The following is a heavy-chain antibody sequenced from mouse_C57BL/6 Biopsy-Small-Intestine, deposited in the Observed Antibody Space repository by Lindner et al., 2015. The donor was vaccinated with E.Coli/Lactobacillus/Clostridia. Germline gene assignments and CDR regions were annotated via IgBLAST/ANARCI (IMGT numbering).Heavy chain of an antibody. CDR1: GYAFSSSW. CDR2: IYPGDGDT. V-gene: IGHV1-82*01. Sequence: VQLQESGPELVKPGASVKISCKASGYAFSSSWMNWVKQRPGKGLEWIGRIYPGDGDTNYNGKLKGKATLTADKSSSTAYMQLSSLTSEDSAVYFCARGDEFAYWGQGTLVTVSA. D-gene: IGHD3-3*01. CDR3: ARGDEFAY. J-gene: IGHJ3*01.